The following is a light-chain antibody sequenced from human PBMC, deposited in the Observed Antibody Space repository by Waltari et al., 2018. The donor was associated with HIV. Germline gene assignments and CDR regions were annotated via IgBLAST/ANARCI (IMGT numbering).Light chain of an antibody. CDR2: DVS. CDR1: TSAVGAYNF. CDR3: CSYAGSYTWV. J-gene: IGLJ3*02. V-gene: IGLV2-11*01. Sequence: QSALTQPPSVSGSPGQSVTISCTGPTSAVGAYNFVSWYQQHPGKAPKVLIYDVSKRPSGVPDRFSGSKSGNTASLTISGLQAEDEADYYCCSYAGSYTWVFGGGTKLTVL.